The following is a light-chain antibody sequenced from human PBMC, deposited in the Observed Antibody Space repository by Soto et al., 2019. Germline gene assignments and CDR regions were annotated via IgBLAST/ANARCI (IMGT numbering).Light chain of an antibody. CDR1: QSILYSSNNKNY. Sequence: DIVMTQSPDSLAVSLGERATINCKSSQSILYSSNNKNYLSWYQHKPGQPPSLLIYWASSRESGVPDRFSGSGAGTDFTLTISSLQAEDVALYYWQQYYSTPPTFGQGTRLEIK. CDR2: WAS. V-gene: IGKV4-1*01. J-gene: IGKJ5*01. CDR3: QQYYSTPPT.